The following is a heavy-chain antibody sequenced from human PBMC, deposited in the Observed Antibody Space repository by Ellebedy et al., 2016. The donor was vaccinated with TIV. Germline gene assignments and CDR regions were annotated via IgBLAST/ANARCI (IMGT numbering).Heavy chain of an antibody. CDR2: MYYSGSA. D-gene: IGHD6-19*01. J-gene: IGHJ4*02. Sequence: MPSETLSLTCSVSGASTASYFWSRIRPPPGKGLQWIGYMYYSGSANYNPSLESRVTISIDTSKNQVSLKLSSVTAADTAVYYCARVPYSSGWYFDYWGQGTLVTVSS. V-gene: IGHV4-59*08. CDR1: GASTASYF. CDR3: ARVPYSSGWYFDY.